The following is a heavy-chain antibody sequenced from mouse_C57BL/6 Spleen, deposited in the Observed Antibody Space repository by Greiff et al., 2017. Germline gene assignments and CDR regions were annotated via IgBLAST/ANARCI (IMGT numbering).Heavy chain of an antibody. Sequence: VQLQQPGAELVKPGASVKMSCKASGYTFTSYWITWVKQRPGQGLEWIGDIYPGSGSTNYNEKFKSKATLTVDTSSSTAYMQLSSLTSEDSAVYYCARVYYGYDDYFDYWGQGTTLTVSS. CDR1: GYTFTSYW. D-gene: IGHD2-2*01. CDR2: IYPGSGST. J-gene: IGHJ2*01. V-gene: IGHV1-55*01. CDR3: ARVYYGYDDYFDY.